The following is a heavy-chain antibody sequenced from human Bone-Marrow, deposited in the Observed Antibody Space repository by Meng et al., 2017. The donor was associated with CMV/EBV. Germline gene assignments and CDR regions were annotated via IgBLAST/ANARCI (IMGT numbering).Heavy chain of an antibody. CDR2: ISYDGSNK. V-gene: IGHV3-30*04. J-gene: IGHJ4*02. CDR3: AKYRGAMA. Sequence: GESLKISCAASGFTFSSYAMHWVRQAPGKGLEWVAVISYDGSNKYYADSVKGRFTISRDNSKNTLYLQMNSRRAEDTAVYYCAKYRGAMAWGQGTLVTVSS. D-gene: IGHD5-12*01. CDR1: GFTFSSYA.